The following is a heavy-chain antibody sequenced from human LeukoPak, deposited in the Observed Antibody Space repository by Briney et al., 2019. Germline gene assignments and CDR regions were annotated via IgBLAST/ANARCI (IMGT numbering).Heavy chain of an antibody. Sequence: GGSLRLSCAASGFTFSNYAMNWVRQAPGKGLEWVSGISGGDGTTFYADSVKGRFTISRDNSKNTLCLQMNSLRAEDTAVYYCAKAGSLDIAARQNYWGQGTLVTVSS. CDR2: ISGGDGTT. J-gene: IGHJ4*02. D-gene: IGHD6-6*01. V-gene: IGHV3-23*01. CDR3: AKAGSLDIAARQNY. CDR1: GFTFSNYA.